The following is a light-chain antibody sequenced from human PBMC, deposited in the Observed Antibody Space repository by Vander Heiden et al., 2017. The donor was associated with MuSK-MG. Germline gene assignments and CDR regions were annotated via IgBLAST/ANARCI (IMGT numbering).Light chain of an antibody. CDR1: QDIRNY. Sequence: DIQMTQSPSSLSASVGDRVTITCRASQDIRNYLGWHQQRRGKAPKRLIYPASALQSGVPSRCRGVGSGTEFTLTISSLQPEDFATYYCRQDYSYPLTFGGGTEVEIK. V-gene: IGKV1-17*01. CDR2: PAS. CDR3: RQDYSYPLT. J-gene: IGKJ4*01.